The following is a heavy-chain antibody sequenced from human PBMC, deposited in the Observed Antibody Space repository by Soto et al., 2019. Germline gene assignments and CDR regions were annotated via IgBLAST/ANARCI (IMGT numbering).Heavy chain of an antibody. CDR3: ARGDYGTGGYPFPYFDY. Sequence: HEHLVQSGAEVKRPGASLKVSCKASGYSFTGYYIHWVRQAPGQGLEWMGWINPDSGATNYAQNFQGRVTLTSDTSISTASMDLTRLTSDDTAVYYWARGDYGTGGYPFPYFDYWGQGTLVIVSS. J-gene: IGHJ4*02. CDR2: INPDSGAT. D-gene: IGHD2-8*02. CDR1: GYSFTGYY. V-gene: IGHV1-2*02.